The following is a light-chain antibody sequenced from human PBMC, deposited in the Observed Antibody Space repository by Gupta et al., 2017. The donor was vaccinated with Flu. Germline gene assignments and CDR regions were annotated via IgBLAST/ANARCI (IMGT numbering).Light chain of an antibody. V-gene: IGLV2-14*01. Sequence: GAYNYVSWYQQHPGKAPKFIIYEVTNRPSGVSDRFPGSKSGNTASLTISRPPAEDEAYYYCRSYTSSSTSVFGSGTKVTDL. J-gene: IGLJ1*01. CDR3: RSYTSSSTSV. CDR2: EVT. CDR1: GAYNY.